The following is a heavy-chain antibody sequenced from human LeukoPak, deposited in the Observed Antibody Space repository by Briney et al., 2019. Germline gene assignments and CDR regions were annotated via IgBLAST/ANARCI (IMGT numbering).Heavy chain of an antibody. V-gene: IGHV3-23*01. CDR1: GFTFSSHD. J-gene: IGHJ4*02. Sequence: PGGSLRLSCAASGFTFSSHDMSWVRQAPGKGLEWVSAISGSGGRTYYADSVKGRFTISRDNSKNTLYLQMNSLRAEDTAVYYCAKRFCSGGSCYPLDCWGQGTLVTVSS. D-gene: IGHD2-15*01. CDR3: AKRFCSGGSCYPLDC. CDR2: ISGSGGRT.